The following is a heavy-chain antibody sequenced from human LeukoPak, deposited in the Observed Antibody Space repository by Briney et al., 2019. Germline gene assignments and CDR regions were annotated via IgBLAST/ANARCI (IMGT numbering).Heavy chain of an antibody. D-gene: IGHD6-19*01. CDR3: ARASDSSGWYRLDY. Sequence: ASVKVSCKASGGTFSSYAISWVRQAPGQGLEWMGWIIPILGIANYAQKFQGRVTITADKSTSTAYMELSSLRSEDTAVYYCARASDSSGWYRLDYWGQGTLVTVSS. J-gene: IGHJ4*02. V-gene: IGHV1-69*04. CDR1: GGTFSSYA. CDR2: IIPILGIA.